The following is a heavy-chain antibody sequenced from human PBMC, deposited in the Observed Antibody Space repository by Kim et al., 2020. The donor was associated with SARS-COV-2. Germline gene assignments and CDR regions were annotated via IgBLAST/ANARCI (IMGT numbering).Heavy chain of an antibody. D-gene: IGHD1-26*01. CDR3: AKGHTETIGGIDY. V-gene: IGHV3-23*01. J-gene: IGHJ4*02. CDR1: GFTFSNYA. Sequence: GGSLRLFCAASGFTFSNYAMSWVRQAPGMGLEWVSFISDSGGSTYYADSVKGRFTFSRDNSKNTLYLQMTSPRAEDTALYYCAKGHTETIGGIDYWGQGTLVTVSS. CDR2: ISDSGGST.